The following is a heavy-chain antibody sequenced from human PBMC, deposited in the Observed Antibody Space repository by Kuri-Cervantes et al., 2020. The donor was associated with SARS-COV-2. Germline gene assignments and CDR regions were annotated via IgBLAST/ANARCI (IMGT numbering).Heavy chain of an antibody. J-gene: IGHJ6*02. V-gene: IGHV1-2*06. CDR2: INPNSGGT. CDR3: AREDTAMVTDYYYGTDV. CDR1: GYTFTGYY. D-gene: IGHD5-18*01. Sequence: ASVKVSCKASGYTFTGYYMHWVRQAPGQGLEWMGRINPNSGGTNYAQKFQGRVTMARDTSISTAYMELSRLRSDDTAVYYCAREDTAMVTDYYYGTDVWGQGTTGTVSS.